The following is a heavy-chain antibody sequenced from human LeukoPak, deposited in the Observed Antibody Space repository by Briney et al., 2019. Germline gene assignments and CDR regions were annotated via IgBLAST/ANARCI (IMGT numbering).Heavy chain of an antibody. D-gene: IGHD3-9*01. CDR2: MNPNSGNT. CDR1: GYTFTSYD. J-gene: IGHJ4*02. Sequence: ASVKVSCKASGYTFTSYDINWVRQATGQGLEWMGWMNPNSGNTGYAQKFQGRVTMTRNTSISTAYMELSSLRSEDTAVYYCARGVPWTPRILRYFDWSQSLSYHQPFDYWGQGTLVTVSS. V-gene: IGHV1-8*01. CDR3: ARGVPWTPRILRYFDWSQSLSYHQPFDY.